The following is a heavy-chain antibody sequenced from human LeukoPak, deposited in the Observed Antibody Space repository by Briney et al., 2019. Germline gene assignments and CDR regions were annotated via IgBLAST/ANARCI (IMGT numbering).Heavy chain of an antibody. CDR3: AREYEDAFDI. Sequence: GGSLRLSCAASGFTFSSYEMNWVRQAPGRGLEWVSYISSSGSLIFYADSVTGRFIVSRDNDKNSLYLQMNSLRAEDTAFYYCAREYEDAFDIWGQGTMVTVSS. V-gene: IGHV3-48*03. D-gene: IGHD3-16*01. CDR1: GFTFSSYE. J-gene: IGHJ3*02. CDR2: ISSSGSLI.